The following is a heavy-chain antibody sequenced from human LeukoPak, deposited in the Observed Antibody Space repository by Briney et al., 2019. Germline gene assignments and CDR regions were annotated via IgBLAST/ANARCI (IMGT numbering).Heavy chain of an antibody. CDR3: ARVTPLYYYYYGMDV. CDR2: INPNSGGT. CDR1: GYTFTGYY. J-gene: IGHJ6*02. V-gene: IGHV1-2*06. Sequence: ASVKVSCKASGYTFTGYYMHWVRQAPGQGLEWMGRINPNSGGTNYAQKFQGRVTMTRDTSISTAYMELSRLRSDDTAVHYCARVTPLYYYYYGMDVWGQGTTVTVSS.